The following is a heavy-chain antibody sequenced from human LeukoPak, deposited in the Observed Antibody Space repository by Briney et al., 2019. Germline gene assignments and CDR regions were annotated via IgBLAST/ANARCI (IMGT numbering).Heavy chain of an antibody. CDR1: HYSISSNYY. V-gene: IGHV4-38-2*02. Sequence: SETLSLTCTVSHYSISSNYYWGWIRQPPGKGLEWIGSIYHSGSTYYNPSLKSRVTISVDTSKNQFSLKLTSVTAADTAVYYCARSSGYMSYWGQGTLVTISS. J-gene: IGHJ4*02. D-gene: IGHD3-22*01. CDR3: ARSSGYMSY. CDR2: IYHSGST.